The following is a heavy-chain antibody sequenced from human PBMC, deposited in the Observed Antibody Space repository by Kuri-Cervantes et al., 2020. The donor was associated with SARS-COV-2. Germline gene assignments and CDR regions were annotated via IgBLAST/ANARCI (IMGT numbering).Heavy chain of an antibody. V-gene: IGHV3-53*01. CDR2: IYSGGST. J-gene: IGHJ4*02. CDR1: GFTVSSNY. D-gene: IGHD6-13*01. Sequence: GESLKISCAASGFTVSSNYMSWVRQAPGKGLEWVSVIYSGGSTYYADSVKGRLTISRDNSKNTLYLQMNSLRAEDTAVYYCAIAAAEFFDYWGQGTLVTVSS. CDR3: AIAAAEFFDY.